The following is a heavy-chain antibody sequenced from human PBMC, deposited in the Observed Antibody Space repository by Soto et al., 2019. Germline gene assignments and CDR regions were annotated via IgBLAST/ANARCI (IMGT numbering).Heavy chain of an antibody. CDR3: ARGYYDSSGYSTPFDY. J-gene: IGHJ4*02. CDR1: VDSVSSNSAA. CDR2: TYYRSKWYN. Sequence: SQTLSLPFAISVDSVSSNSAAWDWIRPSPSRGLEWLGRTYYRSKWYNDYAVSVKSRITINPDTSKNQFSLQLNSVTPEDTAVYYCARGYYDSSGYSTPFDYWGQGTLVTVSS. V-gene: IGHV6-1*01. D-gene: IGHD3-22*01.